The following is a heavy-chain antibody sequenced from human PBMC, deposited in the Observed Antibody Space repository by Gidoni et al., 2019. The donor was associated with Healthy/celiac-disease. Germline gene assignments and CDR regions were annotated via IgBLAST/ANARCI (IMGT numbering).Heavy chain of an antibody. J-gene: IGHJ3*02. V-gene: IGHV4-34*01. Sequence: QVPLQQWGAGLLKPSETLSLTCAVYGGSFRGYYWGWIRQPPGKGLEWIGEINHSGSTNYNPSLKSRVTISVDTSKNQFSLKLSSVTAADTAVYYCARMRDYVWVGAFDIWGQGTMVTVSS. CDR2: INHSGST. D-gene: IGHD3-16*01. CDR1: GGSFRGYY. CDR3: ARMRDYVWVGAFDI.